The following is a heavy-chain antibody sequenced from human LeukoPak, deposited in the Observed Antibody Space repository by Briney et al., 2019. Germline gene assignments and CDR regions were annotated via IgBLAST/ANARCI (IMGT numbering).Heavy chain of an antibody. CDR1: GFTFSSYA. CDR2: ISGSGGST. D-gene: IGHD1-26*01. Sequence: GGSLRLSCAASGFTFSSYAMSWVRQAPGKGLEWVSAISGSGGSTYYADSVKGRFTISRDNPKNTLYLQMNSLRAEDTAVYYCAKIRTQMGATTPFDYWGQGTLVTVSS. V-gene: IGHV3-23*01. J-gene: IGHJ4*02. CDR3: AKIRTQMGATTPFDY.